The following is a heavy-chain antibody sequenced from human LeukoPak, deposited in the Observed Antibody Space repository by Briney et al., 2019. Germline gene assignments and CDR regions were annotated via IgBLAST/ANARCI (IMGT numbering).Heavy chain of an antibody. D-gene: IGHD4-17*01. CDR3: ARGGDYGDYDGNWFDP. CDR1: GFTFSDYY. Sequence: GGSLRLSCAASGFTFSDYYMNWIRQAPGKGLEWVSYISSSSSTIYYADSVKGRFTISRDNAKNSLYLQMNSLRAEDTAVYYCARGGDYGDYDGNWFDPWGQGTLVTVSS. J-gene: IGHJ5*02. V-gene: IGHV3-11*04. CDR2: ISSSSSTI.